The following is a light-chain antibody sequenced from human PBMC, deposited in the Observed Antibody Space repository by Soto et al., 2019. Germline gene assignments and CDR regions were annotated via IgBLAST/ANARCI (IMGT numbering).Light chain of an antibody. CDR2: GAS. Sequence: EIVLTQSPGTLSLSPGEGATLSCRASQSVSSSSLTWYQQKRGQAPRLLIYGASTRATGIPDRFSGSGSGTDFTLTISRLEPEDFAVYCCNQYHSSCTVGRGAKVEIK. J-gene: IGKJ4*01. V-gene: IGKV3-20*01. CDR3: NQYHSSCT. CDR1: QSVSSSS.